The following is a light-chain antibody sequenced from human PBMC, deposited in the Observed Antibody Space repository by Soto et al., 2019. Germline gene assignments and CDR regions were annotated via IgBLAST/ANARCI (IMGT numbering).Light chain of an antibody. V-gene: IGKV1-5*01. CDR2: DAS. CDR3: HQYNSY. Sequence: DVHMTQSPSSLSASVGDRVTITCRASESIATWLAWYQQKPEQAPKLLIYDASRLESGVPSRFSGGGSGTEFTLTISGLQPEDFATYYCHQYNSYFGPGTKLEI. J-gene: IGKJ2*01. CDR1: ESIATW.